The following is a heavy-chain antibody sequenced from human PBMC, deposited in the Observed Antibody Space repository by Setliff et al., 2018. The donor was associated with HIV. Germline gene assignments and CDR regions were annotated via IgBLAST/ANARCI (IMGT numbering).Heavy chain of an antibody. CDR1: GYTFNSYT. CDR2: ISPYNGNT. D-gene: IGHD3-9*01. V-gene: IGHV1-18*04. Sequence: SVKVSCKASGYTFNSYTISWLRQAPGQGLEWMGWISPYNGNTDYAQEMQGRLTMTTDTSTSTAYMDLESLTSDDTAVYYCARAPPPLRYFDWEPLDAFDIWGQGTMVT. J-gene: IGHJ3*02. CDR3: ARAPPPLRYFDWEPLDAFDI.